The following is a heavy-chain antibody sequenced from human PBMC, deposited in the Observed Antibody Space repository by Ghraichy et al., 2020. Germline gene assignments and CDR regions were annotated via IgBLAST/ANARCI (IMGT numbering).Heavy chain of an antibody. CDR3: ARHADRGTGDDGFHI. V-gene: IGHV4-39*01. D-gene: IGHD1-1*01. CDR2: ISYSGDT. J-gene: IGHJ3*02. CDR1: GGSINSGFYY. Sequence: SETLSLTCTVSGGSINSGFYYCGWVRQPPGKGLEWIGSISYSGDTYYNPSLKSRVTISQDTSKNQFSLKLSSVTAAETAVYYCARHADRGTGDDGFHIWCQGTVVIVSS.